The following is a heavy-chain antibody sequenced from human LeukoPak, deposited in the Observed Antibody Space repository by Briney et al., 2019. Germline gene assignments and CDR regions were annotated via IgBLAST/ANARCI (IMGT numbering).Heavy chain of an antibody. CDR1: GFTFSSYS. V-gene: IGHV3-20*04. D-gene: IGHD3-22*01. CDR3: AKVGYDSSGYPLLAPDY. CDR2: INWNGGST. J-gene: IGHJ4*02. Sequence: GGSLRLSCAASGFTFSSYSMSWVRQAPGKGLEWVSGINWNGGSTGYADSVKGRFTISRDNAKNSLYLQMNSLRAEDTALYYCAKVGYDSSGYPLLAPDYWGQGTLVTVSS.